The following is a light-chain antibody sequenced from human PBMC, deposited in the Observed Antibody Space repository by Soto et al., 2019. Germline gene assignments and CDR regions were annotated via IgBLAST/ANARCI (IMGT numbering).Light chain of an antibody. CDR3: QQYTNWPYT. V-gene: IGKV3-15*01. CDR1: QSVGSN. Sequence: EIVMTQSPATLSVSPGERASLSCRASQSVGSNLAWYQQTAGQAPRLLIYGASTRATGIPARFSGSGSGTEFTLTLSRLQSEDFAHYSCQQYTNWPYTFGQGTKLEIK. CDR2: GAS. J-gene: IGKJ2*01.